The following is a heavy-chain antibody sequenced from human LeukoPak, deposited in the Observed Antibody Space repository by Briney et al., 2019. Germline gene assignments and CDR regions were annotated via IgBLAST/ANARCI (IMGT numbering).Heavy chain of an antibody. Sequence: GGSLRLSCAASGFTVSSNYMSWVRQAPGKGLEWVSVIYSGGSTYYADSVKGRFTISRDNSKNTLYLQMNSLRAEDTAVYYCARDQRDSSGWYYYYMDVWGKGTTVTVSS. CDR2: IYSGGST. J-gene: IGHJ6*03. CDR1: GFTVSSNY. D-gene: IGHD6-19*01. V-gene: IGHV3-53*01. CDR3: ARDQRDSSGWYYYYMDV.